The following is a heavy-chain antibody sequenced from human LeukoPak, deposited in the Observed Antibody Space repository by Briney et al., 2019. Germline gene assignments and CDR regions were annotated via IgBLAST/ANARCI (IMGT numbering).Heavy chain of an antibody. CDR1: EFIFSSYG. Sequence: GALRLSCAASEFIFSSYGIHWVRQAPGKGLEWVAVISYDGSNKYYADSVKGRFTISRDNSKNTLYLQMNSLRAEDTAVYYCVGFDYWGQGTLVTVSS. CDR2: ISYDGSNK. V-gene: IGHV3-30*03. J-gene: IGHJ4*02. CDR3: VGFDY.